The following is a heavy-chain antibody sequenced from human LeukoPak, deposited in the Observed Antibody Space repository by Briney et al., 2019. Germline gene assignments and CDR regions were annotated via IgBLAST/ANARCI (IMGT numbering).Heavy chain of an antibody. CDR1: GGSFSGYY. V-gene: IGHV4-34*01. CDR3: ARGRAVRRLNWFDP. D-gene: IGHD4-11*01. CDR2: INHSGST. Sequence: ASETLSLTCAVYGGSFSGYYWSWIRQPPGKGLEWIGEINHSGSTNYNPSLKSRVTISVDTSKNQFSLKLSSVTAADTAVYYCARGRAVRRLNWFDPWGQGTPVTVSS. J-gene: IGHJ5*02.